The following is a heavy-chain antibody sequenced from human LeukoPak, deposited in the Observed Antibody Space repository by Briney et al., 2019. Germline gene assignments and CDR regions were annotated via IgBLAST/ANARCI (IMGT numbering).Heavy chain of an antibody. CDR3: AKGWSSGWSVFDY. D-gene: IGHD6-19*01. CDR1: GFTFSSYA. CDR2: ISGSGGST. V-gene: IGHV3-23*01. J-gene: IGHJ4*02. Sequence: GGSLRRSCAASGFTFSSYAMSWVRQAPGKGLEWVSAISGSGGSTYYADSVKGRFTISRDNSKNTLYLQMNSLRAEDTAVYYCAKGWSSGWSVFDYWGQGTLVTVSS.